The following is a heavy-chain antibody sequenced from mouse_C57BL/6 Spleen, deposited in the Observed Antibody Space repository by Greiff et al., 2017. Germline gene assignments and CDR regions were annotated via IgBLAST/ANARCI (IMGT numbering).Heavy chain of an antibody. V-gene: IGHV1-54*01. CDR1: GYAFTNYL. CDR3: AREGDYSNYRFAY. Sequence: VQLQQSGAELVRPGTSVTVSCKASGYAFTNYLIEWVKQRPGQGLEWIGVINPGSGGPNYNEKFKGKATLTADKSSSTAYMQLSSLTSEDSAVYFCAREGDYSNYRFAYWGQGTLVTVSA. J-gene: IGHJ3*01. D-gene: IGHD2-5*01. CDR2: INPGSGGP.